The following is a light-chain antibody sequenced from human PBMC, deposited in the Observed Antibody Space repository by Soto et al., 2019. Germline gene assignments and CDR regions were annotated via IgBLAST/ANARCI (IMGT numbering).Light chain of an antibody. V-gene: IGKV3-20*01. CDR3: QQYGSSPRT. J-gene: IGKJ1*01. Sequence: DIVLTQSPGTLSLSPGQRPTLSCRASQSLSSSQLAWYQQKPGQAPRLLIHDASSRATGIPDRFTGSGSGTDFTLTITTLEPEDFAVYYCQQYGSSPRTFGLGTKLDIK. CDR2: DAS. CDR1: QSLSSSQ.